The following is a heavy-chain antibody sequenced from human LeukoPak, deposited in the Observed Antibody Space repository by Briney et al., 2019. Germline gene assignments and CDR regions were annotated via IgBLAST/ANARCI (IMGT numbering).Heavy chain of an antibody. Sequence: PSETLSLTCAVYGGSFSGYYWSWIRQPPGKGLEWIGEINHSGSTNYNPSLKSRVTISVDTSKNQFSLKLSSVTAADTAVYYCASRITMVRGGTTDYWGQGTLVTVSS. D-gene: IGHD3-10*01. CDR2: INHSGST. J-gene: IGHJ4*02. V-gene: IGHV4-34*01. CDR1: GGSFSGYY. CDR3: ASRITMVRGGTTDY.